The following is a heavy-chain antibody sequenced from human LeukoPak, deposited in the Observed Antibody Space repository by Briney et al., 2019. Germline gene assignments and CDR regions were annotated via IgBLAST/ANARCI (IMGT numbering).Heavy chain of an antibody. CDR2: IYPGDSDT. V-gene: IGHV5-51*01. CDR3: ARRRLAQESIRPGIDAFDV. D-gene: IGHD3-16*01. J-gene: IGHJ3*01. Sequence: GESLKISCHGSGYRFDIYWIAWVRQMPGKGLEFIGFIYPGDSDTRYSPSFQGQVTMAADKSISTAYLHLKASDTAIYYCARRRLAQESIRPGIDAFDVWGQGTVVTVSS. CDR1: GYRFDIYW.